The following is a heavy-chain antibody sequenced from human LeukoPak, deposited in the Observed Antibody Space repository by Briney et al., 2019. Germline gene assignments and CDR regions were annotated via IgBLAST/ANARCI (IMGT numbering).Heavy chain of an antibody. D-gene: IGHD3-22*01. CDR3: AKGGHTVIVVKIDY. J-gene: IGHJ4*02. CDR2: ISGGAGST. V-gene: IGHV3-23*01. CDR1: GFTFRSYA. Sequence: GGSLRLSCAASGFTFRSYAMSWVRQAPGKGLEWVSAISGGAGSTYYADSVKGRFTISRDNSKNTLYLQMNSLRAEDTAVYYCAKGGHTVIVVKIDYWGQGTLVTVSS.